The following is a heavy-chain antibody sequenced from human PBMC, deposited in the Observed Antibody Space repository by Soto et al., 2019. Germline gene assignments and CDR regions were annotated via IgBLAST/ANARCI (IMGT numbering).Heavy chain of an antibody. CDR3: ASDILTGYYSAYYYYYGMDV. Sequence: SQTLSLTCTVSGGSISTGGSYRSWIRPSPGKALEWIGSIYYSGSTYYNPSLKSRVTISVDTSKNQFSLKLSSVTAADTAVYYCASDILTGYYSAYYYYYGMDVWGQGTTVTVSS. V-gene: IGHV4-39*01. J-gene: IGHJ6*02. D-gene: IGHD3-9*01. CDR2: IYYSGST. CDR1: GGSISTGGSY.